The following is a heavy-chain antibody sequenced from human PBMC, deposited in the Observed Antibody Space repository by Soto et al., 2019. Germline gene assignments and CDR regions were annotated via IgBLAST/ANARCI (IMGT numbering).Heavy chain of an antibody. Sequence: SETLSLTCGVSGGSISSRYWWTWVRQSPVKGLQWIGEINHSGTTTHNPSLTSRVTISVDKSKNEFSLKLTSVTAADTAVYYCAGLDEDNRGYYMIVSWGQGSLVTVSS. V-gene: IGHV4-4*02. D-gene: IGHD3-22*01. J-gene: IGHJ1*01. CDR1: GGSISSRYW. CDR3: AGLDEDNRGYYMIVS. CDR2: INHSGTT.